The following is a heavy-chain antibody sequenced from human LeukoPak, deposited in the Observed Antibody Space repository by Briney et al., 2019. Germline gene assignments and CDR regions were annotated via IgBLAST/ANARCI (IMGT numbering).Heavy chain of an antibody. Sequence: SETLSLTCAVSGGSISSSNWWSWVRQPPGKGLEWIGEIYHSGSTNYNPSLKSRVTISVDKSKNQFSLKLSSVTAADTAVYYCARDRHRNYYGSGSGNQNWFDPWGQGTLVTVSS. D-gene: IGHD3-10*01. J-gene: IGHJ5*02. CDR1: GGSISSSNW. CDR2: IYHSGST. CDR3: ARDRHRNYYGSGSGNQNWFDP. V-gene: IGHV4-4*02.